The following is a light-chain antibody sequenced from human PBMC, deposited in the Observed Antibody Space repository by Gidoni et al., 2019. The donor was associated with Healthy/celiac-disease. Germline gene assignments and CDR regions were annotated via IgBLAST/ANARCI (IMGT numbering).Light chain of an antibody. Sequence: SYELHQPPSVSVSPGQTASITCSGDKLGDKYACWYQQKPGQSPVLVIYQDSKRPSGIPERFSGSNSGNTATLTISGTQAMDEADYYCQAWDSSTDEVVFGGGTKLTVL. J-gene: IGLJ2*01. CDR1: KLGDKY. CDR2: QDS. CDR3: QAWDSSTDEVV. V-gene: IGLV3-1*01.